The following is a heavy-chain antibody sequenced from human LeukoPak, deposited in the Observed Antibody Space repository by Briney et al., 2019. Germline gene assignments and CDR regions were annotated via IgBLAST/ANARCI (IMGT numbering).Heavy chain of an antibody. Sequence: GASVKVSCKAIGYTFTKNGISWVRQAPGQGLEWMGWISAYNNNTNYAQKFQGRVTMTTDTSTSTAYMELRGLRSDDTAVYYCARVQQLVPFESDYWGQGTLVTVSS. J-gene: IGHJ4*02. CDR2: ISAYNNNT. CDR1: GYTFTKNG. D-gene: IGHD6-13*01. CDR3: ARVQQLVPFESDY. V-gene: IGHV1-18*01.